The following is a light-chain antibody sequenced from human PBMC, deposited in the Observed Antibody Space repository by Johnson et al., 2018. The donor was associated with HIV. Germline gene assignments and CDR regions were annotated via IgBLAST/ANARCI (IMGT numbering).Light chain of an antibody. V-gene: IGLV1-51*01. Sequence: QSLLTQPPSVSAAPGQKVTISCSGSSSNIGNNYVSWYQKLPGTAPKLLIYDNNKRPPGIPDRFSGSKSGTSATLCITGLQTWDEPDYYCGTWDSRLSAPYVFGTGTHVTVL. CDR2: DNN. CDR1: SSNIGNNY. CDR3: GTWDSRLSAPYV. J-gene: IGLJ1*01.